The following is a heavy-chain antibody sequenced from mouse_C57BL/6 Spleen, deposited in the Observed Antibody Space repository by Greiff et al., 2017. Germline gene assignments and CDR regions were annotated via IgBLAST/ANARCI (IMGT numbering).Heavy chain of an antibody. V-gene: IGHV5-6*01. D-gene: IGHD1-1*01. Sequence: EVHLVESGGDLVKPGGSLQLSCAASGFTFSSYGMSWVRQTPDKRLEWVATISSGGSYTYYPDSVKGRFTIARDNAKNTLYLQMSSLKSEDTAMYYCARTLLTYYAMDYWGQGTSVTVSS. CDR2: ISSGGSYT. CDR1: GFTFSSYG. J-gene: IGHJ4*01. CDR3: ARTLLTYYAMDY.